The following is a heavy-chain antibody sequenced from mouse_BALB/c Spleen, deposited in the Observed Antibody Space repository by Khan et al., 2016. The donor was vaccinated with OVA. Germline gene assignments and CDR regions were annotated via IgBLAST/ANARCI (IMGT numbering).Heavy chain of an antibody. CDR3: AXDGYSPWFAY. D-gene: IGHD2-3*01. CDR1: GFNIKDYY. V-gene: IGHV14-1*02. CDR2: IDPENGNT. J-gene: IGHJ3*01. Sequence: XQLQQSGAELVRPGALVKLSCKASGFNIKDYYIHWVKQRPEQGLEWIGWIDPENGNTIYDPKFQGKASITADTSSNTAYLQLSSLTSEDTAVYYCAXDGYSPWFAYWGQGTLVTVSA.